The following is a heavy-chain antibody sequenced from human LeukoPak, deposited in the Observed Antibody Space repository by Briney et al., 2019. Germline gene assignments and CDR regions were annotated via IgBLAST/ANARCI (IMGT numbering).Heavy chain of an antibody. CDR2: IYYSGST. CDR3: ARQAVAGYYFDY. Sequence: SETLSLTCTVSGGSITSSDHYWGWIRQPPGTGLAWIGSIYYSGSTYYNPSLKSRVTISVDTSKNQFSLKLSSVTAADTAVYYCARQAVAGYYFDYWGQGTLVTVSS. D-gene: IGHD6-19*01. J-gene: IGHJ4*02. V-gene: IGHV4-39*01. CDR1: GGSITSSDHY.